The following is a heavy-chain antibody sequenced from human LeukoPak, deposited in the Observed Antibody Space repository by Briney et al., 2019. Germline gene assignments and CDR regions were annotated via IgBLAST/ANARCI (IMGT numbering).Heavy chain of an antibody. CDR3: AKDLGVWGSYRPSPSIDY. V-gene: IGHV3-33*06. CDR2: IWYDGSNK. D-gene: IGHD3-16*02. Sequence: PGRSLRLSCAASGFTFSSYGMHWVRQAPGKGLEWVAVIWYDGSNKYYADSVKGRFTISRDNSKNTLYLQMNSLRAEDTAVYYCAKDLGVWGSYRPSPSIDYWGQGTLVTVSS. J-gene: IGHJ4*02. CDR1: GFTFSSYG.